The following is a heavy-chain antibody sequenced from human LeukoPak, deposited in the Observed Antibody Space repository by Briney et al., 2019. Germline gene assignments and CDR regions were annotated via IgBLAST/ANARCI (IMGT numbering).Heavy chain of an antibody. V-gene: IGHV3-23*01. CDR3: AKGPMVRIDF. D-gene: IGHD3-10*01. Sequence: GSLRLSCAASGFTFYNSAMNWVRQAPGKGLEWVSGISGSGTSTYYADSVKGRFTISRDNSKNTLYLQMNSLRAEDTAAYYCAKGPMVRIDFWGQGTLVTVSS. CDR1: GFTFYNSA. CDR2: ISGSGTST. J-gene: IGHJ4*02.